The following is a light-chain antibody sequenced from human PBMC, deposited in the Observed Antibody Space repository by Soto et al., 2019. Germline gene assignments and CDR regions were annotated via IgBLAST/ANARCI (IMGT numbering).Light chain of an antibody. V-gene: IGKV3-20*01. Sequence: EIVVTQSTGTLSRSPWERATLSCMASQSLTNNYFAWYQQKPGRALRLLIDGASTRATGIPDRFSGSGSGTDFTLTISRLEPEDVAVYYCQQYEAVVTFGQGSNVDIK. CDR3: QQYEAVVT. CDR1: QSLTNNY. CDR2: GAS. J-gene: IGKJ1*01.